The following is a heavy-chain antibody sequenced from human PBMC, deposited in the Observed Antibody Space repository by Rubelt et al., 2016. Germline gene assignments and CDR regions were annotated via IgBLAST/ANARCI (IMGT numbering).Heavy chain of an antibody. J-gene: IGHJ4*02. CDR2: IHPSGST. Sequence: QVQLQQWGAGLLKPSETLSLTCAVYGGSFSGYYCTWIRQPPGKGLEWIGEIHPSGSTNYTPSLKSRVTISADTSKNQFSRNLNSVTAADTTMYYCASQKGGTVTTWGQGTLVTVSS. D-gene: IGHD4-17*01. V-gene: IGHV4-34*01. CDR1: GGSFSGYY. CDR3: ASQKGGTVTT.